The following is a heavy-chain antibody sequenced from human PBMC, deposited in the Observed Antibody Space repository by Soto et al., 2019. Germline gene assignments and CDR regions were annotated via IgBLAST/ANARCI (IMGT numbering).Heavy chain of an antibody. J-gene: IGHJ3*02. CDR2: ISYSGST. V-gene: IGHV4-30-4*01. D-gene: IGHD4-17*01. Sequence: QVQLQESGPRLVKPSQTLSLTCTVSGASISSGDYYWSWVRQPPGEGLECIGYISYSGSTYYNPSLKSRLTISVDTSKNQFSLRLSSVTAADTAVYYCARMGPGDYGECPFDIWGQGTMVTVSS. CDR3: ARMGPGDYGECPFDI. CDR1: GASISSGDYY.